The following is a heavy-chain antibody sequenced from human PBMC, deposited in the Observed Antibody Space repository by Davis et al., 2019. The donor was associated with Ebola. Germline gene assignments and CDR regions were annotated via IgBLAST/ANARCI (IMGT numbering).Heavy chain of an antibody. CDR2: INSDGSFT. CDR3: ARRADY. V-gene: IGHV3-74*01. J-gene: IGHJ4*02. Sequence: HTGGSLRLSCAASGVTFRSNWMQWVRQAPGKGLVWVSRINSDGSFTSYADSVKGRFTISRDNAKNTLFLQMNSLRADDTAVYYCARRADYWGQGTLVTVSS. CDR1: GVTFRSNW.